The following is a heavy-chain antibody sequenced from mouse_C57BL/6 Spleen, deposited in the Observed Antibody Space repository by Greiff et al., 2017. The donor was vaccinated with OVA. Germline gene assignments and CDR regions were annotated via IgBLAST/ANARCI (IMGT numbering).Heavy chain of an antibody. D-gene: IGHD2-5*01. J-gene: IGHJ1*01. Sequence: DVKLQESGPGLVKPSQSLSLTCSVTGYSITSGYYWNWIRQFPGNKLECMGYISYDGSNNYNPSLKNRISITRDTSKNQFFLKLNSVTTEDTATYSCAKTSTYYSNADWYFDVWGPGTTVTVSS. CDR1: GYSITSGYY. V-gene: IGHV3-6*01. CDR3: AKTSTYYSNADWYFDV. CDR2: ISYDGSN.